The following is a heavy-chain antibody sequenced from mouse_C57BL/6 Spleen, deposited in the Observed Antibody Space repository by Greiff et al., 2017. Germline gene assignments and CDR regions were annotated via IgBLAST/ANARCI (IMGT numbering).Heavy chain of an antibody. CDR3: ARWWSYYFDY. V-gene: IGHV1-50*01. Sequence: QVQLQQPGAELVKPGASVKLSCKASGYTFTSYWMQWVKQRPGQGLEWIGEIDPSDSYTNYNQKFKGKATLTVDTSYSTAYMQLSSLTSEDSAVYYCARWWSYYFDYWGQGTTLTVSS. D-gene: IGHD1-1*02. CDR1: GYTFTSYW. J-gene: IGHJ2*01. CDR2: IDPSDSYT.